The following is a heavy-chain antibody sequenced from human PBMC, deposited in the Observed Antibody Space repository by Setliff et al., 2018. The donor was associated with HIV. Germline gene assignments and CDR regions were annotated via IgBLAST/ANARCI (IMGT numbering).Heavy chain of an antibody. V-gene: IGHV1-2*06. CDR1: GYTFTGYY. D-gene: IGHD3-9*01. CDR2: INPNSGGT. Sequence: ASVKVSCKASGYTFTGYYIHWVRQAPGQGLEWMGRINPNSGGTNYAQKFQDRVTMTRDTSISTAYMELSRLRSDDTAVYYCARGVQVDFDWLFSGGYWGQGTLVTVSS. J-gene: IGHJ4*02. CDR3: ARGVQVDFDWLFSGGY.